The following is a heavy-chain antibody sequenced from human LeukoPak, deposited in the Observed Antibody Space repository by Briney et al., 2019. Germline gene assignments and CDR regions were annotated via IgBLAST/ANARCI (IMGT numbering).Heavy chain of an antibody. J-gene: IGHJ4*02. V-gene: IGHV3-11*01. Sequence: GGSLRLSCAASGFTFSDYYMNWIRQAPGEGLEWLSYISSSGTTIYYADSVKGRFTISRDNAKNSLFLQMNSLRAEDTAVYYCAKDRASIVVALGFDYWGQGTLVTVSS. CDR3: AKDRASIVVALGFDY. CDR2: ISSSGTTI. CDR1: GFTFSDYY. D-gene: IGHD1-26*01.